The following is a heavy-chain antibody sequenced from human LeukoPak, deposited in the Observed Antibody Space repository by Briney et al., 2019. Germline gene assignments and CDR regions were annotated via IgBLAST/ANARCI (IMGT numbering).Heavy chain of an antibody. CDR1: GFTFSSFG. V-gene: IGHV3-30*02. CDR2: IWHDGSNK. J-gene: IGHJ4*02. CDR3: AKDHISLAGIAQCSSTSCLFDY. D-gene: IGHD2-2*01. Sequence: GGSLRLSCAASGFTFSSFGMHWVRQAPGKGLEWVAVIWHDGSNKYYADSVKGRFTISRDNSKNTLYLQMNSLRAEDTAVYYCAKDHISLAGIAQCSSTSCLFDYWGQGTLVTVSS.